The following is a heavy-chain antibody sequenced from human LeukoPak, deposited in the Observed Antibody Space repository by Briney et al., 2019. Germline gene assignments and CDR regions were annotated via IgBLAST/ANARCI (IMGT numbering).Heavy chain of an antibody. V-gene: IGHV3-30-3*01. J-gene: IGHJ4*02. Sequence: PWGSLRLSCAASGFTFSGYAMHWVRQAPGKGLEWVAVISYDGSNKYYADSVKGRFTISRDNSKNTLYLQMNSLRAEDTAVYYCARLDSSEDYWGQGTLVTVSS. CDR1: GFTFSGYA. CDR2: ISYDGSNK. CDR3: ARLDSSEDY. D-gene: IGHD3-22*01.